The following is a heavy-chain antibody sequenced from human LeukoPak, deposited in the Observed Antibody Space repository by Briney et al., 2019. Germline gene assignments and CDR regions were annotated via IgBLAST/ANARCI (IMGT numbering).Heavy chain of an antibody. D-gene: IGHD1-1*01. CDR3: ARVESGPYYYYYMDV. Sequence: TETLSLTCTVSGGSISSHYWSWIRQPPGKGLEWIGYIYYSGSTNYNPSLKSRVTISVDTSKNQFSLKLSSVTAADTAVYYCARVESGPYYYYYMDVWGKGTTVTVSS. CDR1: GGSISSHY. J-gene: IGHJ6*03. CDR2: IYYSGST. V-gene: IGHV4-59*11.